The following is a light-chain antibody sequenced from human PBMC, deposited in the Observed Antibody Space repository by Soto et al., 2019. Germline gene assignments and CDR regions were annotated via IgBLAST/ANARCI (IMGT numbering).Light chain of an antibody. CDR1: SSNIGSNH. CDR2: MSD. V-gene: IGLV1-47*01. J-gene: IGLJ2*01. CDR3: SARDYILSGVV. Sequence: QSVLTQPPSASGTPGQRVTISCSGSSSNIGSNHVYWYQQFPGMAPKLLMYMSDQRPTWVPDRFSGSKSGTSASLAISGLRSDDEAYYYCSARDYILSGVVFGGGTKLTVL.